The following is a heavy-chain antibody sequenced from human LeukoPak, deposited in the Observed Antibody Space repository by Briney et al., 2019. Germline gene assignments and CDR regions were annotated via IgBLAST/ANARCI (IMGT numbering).Heavy chain of an antibody. Sequence: ASVKVSCKASGYTFTGYYMHWVRQAPGQGLEWMGWINPNSGGTNYAQKFQGWVTMTRDTSISTAYMELSRPRSDDTAVYYCARGASSGWKTNYYGMDVWGKGTTVTVSS. V-gene: IGHV1-2*04. D-gene: IGHD6-19*01. CDR2: INPNSGGT. J-gene: IGHJ6*04. CDR3: ARGASSGWKTNYYGMDV. CDR1: GYTFTGYY.